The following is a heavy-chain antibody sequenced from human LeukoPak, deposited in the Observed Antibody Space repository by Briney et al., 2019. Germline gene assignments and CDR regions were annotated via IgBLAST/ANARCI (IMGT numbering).Heavy chain of an antibody. CDR3: ARELGSSWYYFDY. J-gene: IGHJ4*02. D-gene: IGHD6-13*01. CDR1: GFTFCSYG. Sequence: GGSLRLSCAASGFTFCSYGMHWVRQAPGKGLEWVAVIWYDGSNKYYADSVKGRFTISRDNSKNTLYLQMNSLRAEDTAVYYCARELGSSWYYFDYWGQGTLVTVSS. V-gene: IGHV3-33*01. CDR2: IWYDGSNK.